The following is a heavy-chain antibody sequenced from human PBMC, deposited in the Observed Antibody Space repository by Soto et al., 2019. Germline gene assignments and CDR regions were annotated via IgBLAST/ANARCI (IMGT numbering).Heavy chain of an antibody. Sequence: EVQLLESGGGLVQPGGSLRLSCAASGFTFSSYDMTWVRQAPGKGLEWVSAFTGLGATTYYADSVKGRFTISRDNSKNTVYLQMSSLGAEDTAVYYCARSCSSTSCPSVYYYYGMDVWGQGTTVIVSS. V-gene: IGHV3-23*01. CDR2: FTGLGATT. J-gene: IGHJ6*02. CDR3: ARSCSSTSCPSVYYYYGMDV. CDR1: GFTFSSYD. D-gene: IGHD2-2*01.